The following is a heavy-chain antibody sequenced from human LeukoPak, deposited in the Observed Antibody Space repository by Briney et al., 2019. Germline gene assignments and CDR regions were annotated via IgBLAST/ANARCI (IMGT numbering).Heavy chain of an antibody. D-gene: IGHD1-26*01. V-gene: IGHV1-18*01. J-gene: IGHJ5*02. CDR2: ISAYNGNT. CDR3: ARDRGPLSGSYNWFDP. Sequence: ASVKVSCKASGYTFTSYGISWVRQAPGQGLEWMGWISAYNGNTNYAQKFQGRVTMTTDTSTSTAYMELRSLRSDDTAVYYCARDRGPLSGSYNWFDPWGQGTLVTVSS. CDR1: GYTFTSYG.